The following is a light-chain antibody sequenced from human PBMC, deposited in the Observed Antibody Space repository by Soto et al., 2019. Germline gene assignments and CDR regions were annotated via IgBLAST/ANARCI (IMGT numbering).Light chain of an antibody. CDR2: KAS. J-gene: IGKJ4*01. CDR1: QSISSW. Sequence: DTQMTQSPSTLSASVGDRVTITCRASQSISSWLAWYQHKPGKAPNLLIYKASSLESGVPSRFSGSGSGTEFTLTVSSLQHDDFATYYCQQYDSYPLTFGGGTKVEIK. CDR3: QQYDSYPLT. V-gene: IGKV1-5*03.